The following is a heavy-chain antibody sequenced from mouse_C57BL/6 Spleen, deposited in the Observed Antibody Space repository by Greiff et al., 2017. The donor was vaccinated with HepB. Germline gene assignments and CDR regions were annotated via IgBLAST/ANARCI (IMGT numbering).Heavy chain of an antibody. V-gene: IGHV1-69*01. J-gene: IGHJ2*01. Sequence: QVQLQQPGAELVMPGASVKLSCKASGYTFTSYWMHWAKQRPGQGLEWIGEIDPSDSYTNYNQKFKGKSTLTVDKSSSTAYMQLSSLTSEDSAVYYCARRGLRPFDYWGQGTTLTVSS. D-gene: IGHD3-2*02. CDR2: IDPSDSYT. CDR1: GYTFTSYW. CDR3: ARRGLRPFDY.